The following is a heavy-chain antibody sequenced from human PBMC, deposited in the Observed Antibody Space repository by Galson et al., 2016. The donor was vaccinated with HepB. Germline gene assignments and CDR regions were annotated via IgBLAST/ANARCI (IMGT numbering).Heavy chain of an antibody. CDR3: ARDDRSGNYYDYYYFGMDV. CDR1: GFTFSRYE. V-gene: IGHV3-48*03. Sequence: SLRLSCAASGFTFSRYEMNWVRQAPGKGLEWVSYISSSGSTIYYADSVKGRFTISRDNSKNTLYLQMTSLKAEDTAVYYCARDDRSGNYYDYYYFGMDVWGQGTTVTVSS. D-gene: IGHD3-10*01. CDR2: ISSSGSTI. J-gene: IGHJ6*02.